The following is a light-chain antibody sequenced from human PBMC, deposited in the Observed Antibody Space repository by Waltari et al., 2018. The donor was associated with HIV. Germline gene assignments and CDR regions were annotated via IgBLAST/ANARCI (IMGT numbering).Light chain of an antibody. J-gene: IGKJ3*01. V-gene: IGKV1-5*03. CDR3: QHPIKT. CDR2: RAS. Sequence: DIQMTQSPSTLSASVGVRITITCRASQNISTWLVWYQQKPGKAPKLLIYRASNLESGVPSRFSGSGSGTEFTLTISSLQPDDLATYYCQHPIKTFGPGTKVEIK. CDR1: QNISTW.